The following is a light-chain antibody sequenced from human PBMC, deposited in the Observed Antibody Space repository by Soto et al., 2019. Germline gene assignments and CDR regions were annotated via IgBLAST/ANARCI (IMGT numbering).Light chain of an antibody. V-gene: IGLV2-23*02. Sequence: QSALTQPASVSGSPGQSITISCTGTYNLVSWYQQHPGKAPKLMIFEVNKRPSGVSYRFSGSKSGTTASLTISALQAEDEADYFCCSYAGNRRVFGGGTKLTVL. J-gene: IGLJ3*02. CDR2: EVN. CDR1: YNL. CDR3: CSYAGNRRV.